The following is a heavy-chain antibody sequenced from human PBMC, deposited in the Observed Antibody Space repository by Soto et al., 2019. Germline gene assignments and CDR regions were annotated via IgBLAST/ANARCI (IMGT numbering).Heavy chain of an antibody. J-gene: IGHJ4*02. D-gene: IGHD2-21*02. CDR1: GYTFTTYW. V-gene: IGHV5-10-1*01. CDR2: IDPSNSYT. Sequence: RGESLKISCKGSGYTFTTYWITWVRQMPGKGLEWMGRIDPSNSYTNYNPSFQGHVTLSADMSISTAYLQWSGLTSDDTALYYCAREGNVGVTQMRYFDYWGQGTLVTVSS. CDR3: AREGNVGVTQMRYFDY.